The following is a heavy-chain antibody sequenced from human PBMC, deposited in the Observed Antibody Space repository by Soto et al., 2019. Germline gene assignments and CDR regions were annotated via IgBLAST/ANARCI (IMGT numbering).Heavy chain of an antibody. CDR2: IYYSGST. CDR3: ARGGYCSGASCAYMGHYYYYGMDV. V-gene: IGHV4-59*08. D-gene: IGHD2-15*01. CDR1: DGSISSYY. J-gene: IGHJ6*02. Sequence: PSETLSHTCTVSDGSISSYYWTWIRQPPGKGLEWIGYIYYSGSTNYNPSLKSRVTISVDTSKNQFSLKLSSVTAADTAMYYCARGGYCSGASCAYMGHYYYYGMDVWGQGTTVTVSS.